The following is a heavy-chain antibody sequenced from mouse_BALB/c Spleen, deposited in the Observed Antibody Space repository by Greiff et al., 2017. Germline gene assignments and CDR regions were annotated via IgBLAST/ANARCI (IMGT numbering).Heavy chain of an antibody. Sequence: EVQLQESGGGLVQPGGSLRLSCATSGFTFTDYYMSWVRQPPGKALEWLGFIRNKANGYTTEYSASVKGRFTISRDNSQSILYLQMNTLRAEDSATYDCARGGGYDGGDYWGQGTTLTVSS. CDR2: IRNKANGYTT. CDR3: ARGGGYDGGDY. CDR1: GFTFTDYY. V-gene: IGHV7-3*02. D-gene: IGHD2-2*01. J-gene: IGHJ2*01.